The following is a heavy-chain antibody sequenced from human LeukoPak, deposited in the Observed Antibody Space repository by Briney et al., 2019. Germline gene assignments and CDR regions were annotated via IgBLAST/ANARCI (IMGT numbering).Heavy chain of an antibody. CDR3: AKDGGPLNSDIDY. J-gene: IGHJ4*02. D-gene: IGHD3-9*01. V-gene: IGHV3-30*18. CDR2: ISYDGSNK. Sequence: GGSLGLSCAASGFTLSSYGMHWVRQAPGKGLEWVAVISYDGSNKYYADSVKGRFTISRDNSKNTLYLQMNSLRAEDTAVYYCAKDGGPLNSDIDYWGQGTLVTVCS. CDR1: GFTLSSYG.